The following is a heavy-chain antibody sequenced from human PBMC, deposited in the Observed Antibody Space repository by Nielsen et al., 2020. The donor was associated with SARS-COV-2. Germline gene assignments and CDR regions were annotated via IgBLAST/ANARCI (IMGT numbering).Heavy chain of an antibody. D-gene: IGHD3-10*01. Sequence: GESLKISCAASGFTFSSYWMSWVRQAPGKGLEWVANIKQDGSEKYYVDSVKGRFTISRDNAKNSLYLQMNSLRAEDTVVYYCARDWGFGEQPYYYYGMDVWGQGTTVTVSS. CDR2: IKQDGSEK. CDR1: GFTFSSYW. J-gene: IGHJ6*02. V-gene: IGHV3-7*03. CDR3: ARDWGFGEQPYYYYGMDV.